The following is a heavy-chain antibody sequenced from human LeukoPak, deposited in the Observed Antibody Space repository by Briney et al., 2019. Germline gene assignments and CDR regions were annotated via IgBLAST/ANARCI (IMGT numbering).Heavy chain of an antibody. CDR3: ARAKDTTEVGADV. Sequence: ASVKVSCKASGYTFTGYYMHWVRQAPGQGLEWMGWINPNNGGTNYGQKFQGRVTMTRDTSVSTASMELTRLRSDDTAVYYCARAKDTTEVGADVWAKGTTVTVS. CDR1: GYTFTGYY. CDR2: INPNNGGT. D-gene: IGHD2/OR15-2a*01. J-gene: IGHJ6*03. V-gene: IGHV1-2*02.